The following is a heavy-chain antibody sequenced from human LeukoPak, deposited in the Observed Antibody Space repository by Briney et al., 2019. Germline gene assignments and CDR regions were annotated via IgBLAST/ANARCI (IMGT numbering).Heavy chain of an antibody. V-gene: IGHV1-8*01. CDR3: ARLKYSSGWLARTYYYMDV. CDR2: MNPNSGNT. D-gene: IGHD6-19*01. CDR1: GYTFTSYD. Sequence: ASVKVSCKASGYTFTSYDINWVRQATGQGLEWMGWMNPNSGNTCYAQKFQGRVTMTRNTSISTAYMELRSLRSEDTAVYYCARLKYSSGWLARTYYYMDVWGKGTTVSISS. J-gene: IGHJ6*03.